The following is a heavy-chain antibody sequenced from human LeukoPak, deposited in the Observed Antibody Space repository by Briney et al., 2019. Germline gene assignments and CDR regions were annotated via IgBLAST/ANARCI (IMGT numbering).Heavy chain of an antibody. J-gene: IGHJ5*02. CDR2: INTNTGSP. V-gene: IGHV7-4-1*01. D-gene: IGHD6-13*01. Sequence: ASVKVSCKASGYTFTSYAMNWVRQAPGQGLEWMGWINTNTGSPTYAQGFTGRFVFSLDTSVSTAYLQICSLKAEDTAVYYCARSGLAAADSNWFDPWGQGTLVTVSS. CDR3: ARSGLAAADSNWFDP. CDR1: GYTFTSYA.